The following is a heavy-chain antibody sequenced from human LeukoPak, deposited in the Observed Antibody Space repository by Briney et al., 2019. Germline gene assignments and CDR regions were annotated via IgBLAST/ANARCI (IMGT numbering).Heavy chain of an antibody. CDR1: GYTFTIYD. Sequence: ASVKVSCKASGYTFTIYDINWVRQAPGPGLEWMGWMNPNSGNTGYAQKFQGRVTITRNTSTSTAYMELSSLRSEDTAVYYCARDDYGDYFDYWGQGTLVSVSS. CDR3: ARDDYGDYFDY. V-gene: IGHV1-8*03. CDR2: MNPNSGNT. J-gene: IGHJ4*02. D-gene: IGHD4-17*01.